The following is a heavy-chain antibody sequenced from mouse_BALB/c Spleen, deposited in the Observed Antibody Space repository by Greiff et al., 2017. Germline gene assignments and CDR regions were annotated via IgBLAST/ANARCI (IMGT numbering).Heavy chain of an antibody. CDR2: IYPSDSYT. CDR3: TRLGRYDDGFDY. V-gene: IGHV1-69*02. D-gene: IGHD2-14*01. CDR1: GYTFTSYW. J-gene: IGHJ2*01. Sequence: QVQLQQPGAELVRPGASVKLSCKASGYTFTSYWINWVKQRPGQGLEWIGNIYPSDSYTNYNQKFKDKATLTVDKSSSTAYMQLSSPTSEDSAVYYCTRLGRYDDGFDYWGQGTTLTVSS.